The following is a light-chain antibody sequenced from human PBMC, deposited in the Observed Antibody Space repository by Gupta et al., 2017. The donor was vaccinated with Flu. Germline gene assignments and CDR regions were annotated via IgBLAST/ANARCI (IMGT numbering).Light chain of an antibody. V-gene: IGKV1-39*01. CDR1: HKIGVY. CDR3: QQRDGTRWT. Sequence: DIQMTQSPSSLSASVGERVTIACRASHKIGVYLNWYHHKPGKAPQLLMYTAASVQSGVPRRFSGSGSGTDFTLTINRRQPEDFANYYCQQRDGTRWTFGQGTHVEI. CDR2: TAA. J-gene: IGKJ1*01.